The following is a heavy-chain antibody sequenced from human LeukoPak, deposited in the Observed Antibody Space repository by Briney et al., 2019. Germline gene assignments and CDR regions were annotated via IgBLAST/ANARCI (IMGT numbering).Heavy chain of an antibody. J-gene: IGHJ4*02. V-gene: IGHV3-23*01. CDR1: GFTFSSYA. CDR2: ISGSGGST. Sequence: GGSLRLSCAASGFTFSSYAMSWVRQAPGKGLEWFSAISGSGGSTYYADSVKGRFTISRDNSKNTLYLQMNSLRAEDTAVYYCAKDSGQQQLVPQDYWGQGTLVTVSS. D-gene: IGHD6-13*01. CDR3: AKDSGQQQLVPQDY.